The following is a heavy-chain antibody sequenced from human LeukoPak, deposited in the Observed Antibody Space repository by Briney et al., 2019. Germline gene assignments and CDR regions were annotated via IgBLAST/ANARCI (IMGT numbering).Heavy chain of an antibody. D-gene: IGHD2-15*01. J-gene: IGHJ2*01. CDR3: ARVDVVVVAATHFAPWYFDL. CDR2: ISAYNGNT. V-gene: IGHV1-18*01. Sequence: ASVKVSCKASGYTFTSYGISWVRQAPGQGLEWMGWISAYNGNTNYAQKLQGRVTMTTDTSTSTAYMELWSLRSDDTAVYYCARVDVVVVAATHFAPWYFDLWGSGTLVTVSS. CDR1: GYTFTSYG.